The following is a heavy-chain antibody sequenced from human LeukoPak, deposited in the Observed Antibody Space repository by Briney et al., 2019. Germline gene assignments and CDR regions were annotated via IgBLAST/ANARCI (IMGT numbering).Heavy chain of an antibody. D-gene: IGHD3-10*01. J-gene: IGHJ6*03. V-gene: IGHV3-48*01. CDR1: RFTFSIFA. CDR3: AREGVLLWFGELWETYYYYYYMDV. Sequence: GGSLRLSCAASRFTFSIFAMNWVRQAPGKGLEWLSYISSSSSTIYYADSVKGRFTISRDNAKNSLYLQLNSLRAEDTAVYYCAREGVLLWFGELWETYYYYYYMDVWGKGTTVTVSS. CDR2: ISSSSSTI.